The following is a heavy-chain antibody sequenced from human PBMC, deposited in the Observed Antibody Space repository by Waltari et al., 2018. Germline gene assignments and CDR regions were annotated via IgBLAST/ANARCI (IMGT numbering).Heavy chain of an antibody. Sequence: QVQLVQSGAEVKKPGASVKVSCKASGYTFTSYDINWVRQATGQGLEWMGWMNHNSGNTGYAQKFQGRVTITRNTSISTAYMELSSLRSEDTAVYYCARGRDSPIYYYYYGMDVWGQGTTVTVSS. CDR2: MNHNSGNT. J-gene: IGHJ6*02. CDR1: GYTFTSYD. V-gene: IGHV1-8*03. CDR3: ARGRDSPIYYYYYGMDV. D-gene: IGHD3-3*01.